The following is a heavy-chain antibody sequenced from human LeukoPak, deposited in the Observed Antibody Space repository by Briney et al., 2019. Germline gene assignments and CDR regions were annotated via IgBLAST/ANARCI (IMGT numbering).Heavy chain of an antibody. V-gene: IGHV3-74*01. CDR2: INSDGSWT. J-gene: IGHJ4*02. Sequence: GGSLRLSCAASGNYWMHWVRQAPGKGLVWVSHINSDGSWTSYADSVKGRFTISKDNAKNTVYLQMNNLRAEDTAVYYCAKGGTYYCDSSGYYYSKYYFDYWGQGTLVTVSS. CDR1: GNYW. D-gene: IGHD3-22*01. CDR3: AKGGTYYCDSSGYYYSKYYFDY.